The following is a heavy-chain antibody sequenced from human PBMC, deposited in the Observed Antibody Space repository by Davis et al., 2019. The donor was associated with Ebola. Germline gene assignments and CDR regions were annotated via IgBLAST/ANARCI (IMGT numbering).Heavy chain of an antibody. CDR1: GFTFGSYY. CDR3: ARGAQSLFDY. D-gene: IGHD1-26*01. V-gene: IGHV3-21*01. CDR2: ISSSGNYI. Sequence: GGSLRLSCVASGFTSAASGFTFGSYYMNWVRKAPGKGLEWVSSISSSGNYIYYRESVKGRFTISRDNAKNSLYLQMNSLRAEDTAVYYCARGAQSLFDYWGQGTLVTVSS. J-gene: IGHJ4*02.